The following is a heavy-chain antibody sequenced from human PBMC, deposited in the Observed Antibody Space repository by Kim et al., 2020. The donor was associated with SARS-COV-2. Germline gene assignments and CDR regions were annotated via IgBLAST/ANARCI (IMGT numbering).Heavy chain of an antibody. J-gene: IGHJ5*02. CDR2: INSDGSST. CDR1: GFTFSSYW. Sequence: GGSLRLSCAASGFTFSSYWMHWVRQAPGKGLVWVSRINSDGSSTSYADSVKGRFTISRDNAKNTLYLQMNSLRAEDTAVYYCARTYYYDSSGYYWEFDPWGQGTLVTVSS. V-gene: IGHV3-74*01. CDR3: ARTYYYDSSGYYWEFDP. D-gene: IGHD3-22*01.